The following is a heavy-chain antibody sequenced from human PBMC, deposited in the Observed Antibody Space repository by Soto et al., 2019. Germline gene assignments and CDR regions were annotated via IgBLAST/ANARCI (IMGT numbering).Heavy chain of an antibody. V-gene: IGHV3-64*01. J-gene: IGHJ6*03. CDR1: GFTLSGYA. D-gene: IGHD6-6*01. CDR2: ISSNGVGT. CDR3: ARRARPDFYDIDV. Sequence: EVQLAESGGGLAQPGGSLRLSCAASGFTLSGYAMDWVRQAPGKGLEYVSGISSNGVGTYYANSVQGSFTISRDNSKNTVYIQMGSLRPEDMAVYYCARRARPDFYDIDVWGKGTTVTVSS.